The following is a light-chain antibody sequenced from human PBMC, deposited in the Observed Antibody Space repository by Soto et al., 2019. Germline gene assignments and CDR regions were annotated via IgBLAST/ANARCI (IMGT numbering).Light chain of an antibody. CDR2: DVS. J-gene: IGLJ1*01. Sequence: QSVLTQPASVSGSPGQSITISCTGTSNDVGGYNYVSWYQQHPGKAPKLMIYDVSNRPSGVSNRFSGPKSGNTASLTISGLQAEDEADYYCSSYTSSSTTVFGTGTKVTVL. V-gene: IGLV2-14*01. CDR1: SNDVGGYNY. CDR3: SSYTSSSTTV.